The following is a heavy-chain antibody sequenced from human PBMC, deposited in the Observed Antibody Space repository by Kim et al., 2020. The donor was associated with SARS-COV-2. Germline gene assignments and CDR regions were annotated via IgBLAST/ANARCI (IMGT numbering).Heavy chain of an antibody. CDR2: GGRT. Sequence: GGRTYYADSVKGRFTISRDNSKNTLYLQLNSLTAEDTAVYYCANLGNFDYWGQGTLVTVSS. V-gene: IGHV3-23*01. D-gene: IGHD3-10*01. CDR3: ANLGNFDY. J-gene: IGHJ4*02.